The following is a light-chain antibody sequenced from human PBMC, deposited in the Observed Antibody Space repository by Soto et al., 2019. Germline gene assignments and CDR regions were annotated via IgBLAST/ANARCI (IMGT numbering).Light chain of an antibody. Sequence: IVVTQSPDSLAVSLGERATINCRSSQSVLFSTNNKNYLAWYQQKPGQPPKLFIYWASTRESGVPDRFSGSGSGTDFTLTISSLQSEDFGIYYCQQYYNWPPITFGQGTRLEI. V-gene: IGKV4-1*01. CDR2: WAS. J-gene: IGKJ5*01. CDR1: QSVLFSTNNKNY. CDR3: QQYYNWPPIT.